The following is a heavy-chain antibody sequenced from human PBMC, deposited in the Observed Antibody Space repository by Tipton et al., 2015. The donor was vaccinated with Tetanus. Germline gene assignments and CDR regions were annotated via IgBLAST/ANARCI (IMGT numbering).Heavy chain of an antibody. V-gene: IGHV4-30-4*01. CDR1: GGSISSPDHY. D-gene: IGHD4-23*01. J-gene: IGHJ2*01. Sequence: TLSLTCTVSGGSISSPDHYWTWIRQPPGKALEWIGNRHSFGGSYSNPSLESRVTISRDTSQNRFSLKVASVTAAVTAVYYCASMTPVDWYFDLWGRGTLVTVSS. CDR3: ASMTPVDWYFDL. CDR2: RHSFGGS.